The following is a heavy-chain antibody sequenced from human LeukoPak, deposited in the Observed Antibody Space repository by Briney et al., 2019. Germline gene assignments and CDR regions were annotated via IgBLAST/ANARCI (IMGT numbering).Heavy chain of an antibody. CDR1: GYTFTGYY. V-gene: IGHV1-2*06. J-gene: IGHJ2*01. CDR2: INPNSGGT. D-gene: IGHD2-15*01. CDR3: ARVRPYCSGGSCYRSYWYFDL. Sequence: GASVKVSCTASGYTFTGYYMHWVRQAPGQGLEWMGRINPNSGGTNYAQKFQGRVTMTRDTSISTAYMELSRLRSDDTAVYYCARVRPYCSGGSCYRSYWYFDLWGRGTLVTVSS.